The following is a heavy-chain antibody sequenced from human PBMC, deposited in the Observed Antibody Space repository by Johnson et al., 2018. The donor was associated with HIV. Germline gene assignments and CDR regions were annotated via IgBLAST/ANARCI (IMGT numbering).Heavy chain of an antibody. Sequence: VQLVESGGGLVQPGGSLRLSCAASGFIFSRSWMHWVRQVPGKGLVWVSRSNSDGSSTTYADSVKGRFTISRDKAKNTLHLQMNSLRAEDTAVYYCARGSYDGDAFDIWGQGTMVTVSS. CDR3: ARGSYDGDAFDI. CDR2: SNSDGSST. V-gene: IGHV3-74*02. CDR1: GFIFSRSW. D-gene: IGHD1-26*01. J-gene: IGHJ3*02.